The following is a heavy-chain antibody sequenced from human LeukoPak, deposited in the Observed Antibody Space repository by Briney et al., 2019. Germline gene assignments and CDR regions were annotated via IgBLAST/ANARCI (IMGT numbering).Heavy chain of an antibody. CDR2: VSDDGSNK. V-gene: IGHV3-30*03. CDR3: AMDGSSPGTAFDY. Sequence: GGSLRLSCAGPGFTFRSYGMHWVRQAPGKGLDWLAVVSDDGSNKYYADFVKGRFSISRDNSKNTLYLQMNSLRDEDTAVYYCAMDGSSPGTAFDYWGQGTLVTVSS. D-gene: IGHD6-13*01. CDR1: GFTFRSYG. J-gene: IGHJ4*02.